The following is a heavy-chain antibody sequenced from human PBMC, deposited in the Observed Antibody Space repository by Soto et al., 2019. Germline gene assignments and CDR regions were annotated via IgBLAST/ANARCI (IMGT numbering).Heavy chain of an antibody. Sequence: QVQLVESGGGVVQPGRSLRLSCAASGFTLSSFGRHWVRQAPGKGLEWVAVISYDGSNKYYADSVKGRFTISRDNSKNTLYLQMNSLRAEDTAVYYCAKDDRYCSGTSCDYYYYYYMDVWGKGTTVTVS. CDR1: GFTLSSFG. D-gene: IGHD2-2*01. V-gene: IGHV3-30*18. J-gene: IGHJ6*03. CDR2: ISYDGSNK. CDR3: AKDDRYCSGTSCDYYYYYYMDV.